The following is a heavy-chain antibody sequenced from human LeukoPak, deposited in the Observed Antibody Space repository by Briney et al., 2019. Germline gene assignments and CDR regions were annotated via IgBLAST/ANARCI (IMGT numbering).Heavy chain of an antibody. V-gene: IGHV3-30*18. CDR1: GFTFSSYG. CDR3: AKTRITMIVVAPKDAFDI. J-gene: IGHJ3*02. CDR2: ISYDGSNK. D-gene: IGHD3-22*01. Sequence: PGGSLRLSCAASGFTFSSYGMHWVRQAPGKGLEWVAVISYDGSNKYYADSVKGRFTISRDNSKNTLYLQMNSLRAEDTAVYYCAKTRITMIVVAPKDAFDIWGQGTMVTVSS.